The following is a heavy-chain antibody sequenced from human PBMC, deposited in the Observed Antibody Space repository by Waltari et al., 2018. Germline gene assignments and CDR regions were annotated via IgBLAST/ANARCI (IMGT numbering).Heavy chain of an antibody. Sequence: QVQLVQSGAEVKKPGASVKVSCKVSGYTLTELSMHWVRQAPGKGLEWMGGFDTEDGETIYEKKFQGRGTMTEDTSTDTAYMELSSLRSEDTAVYYCATDLEWEPKGDAFDIWGQGTMVTVSS. CDR2: FDTEDGET. CDR1: GYTLTELS. J-gene: IGHJ3*02. V-gene: IGHV1-24*01. D-gene: IGHD1-26*01. CDR3: ATDLEWEPKGDAFDI.